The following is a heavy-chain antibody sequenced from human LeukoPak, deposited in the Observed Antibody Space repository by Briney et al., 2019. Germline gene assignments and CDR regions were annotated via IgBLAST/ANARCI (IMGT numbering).Heavy chain of an antibody. D-gene: IGHD2-2*01. CDR2: INPSGGST. V-gene: IGHV1-46*01. J-gene: IGHJ4*02. Sequence: GASVKVSCKASGYTFTSYYIHWVRQAPGQGLEWMGIINPSGGSTSYAQKFQGRVTMTRDMSTSTVYMELNSLRAEDTAVYYCARGGTSGYSSTRHFWGGNYYFDYWGQGSLVTVSS. CDR1: GYTFTSYY. CDR3: ARGGTSGYSSTRHFWGGNYYFDY.